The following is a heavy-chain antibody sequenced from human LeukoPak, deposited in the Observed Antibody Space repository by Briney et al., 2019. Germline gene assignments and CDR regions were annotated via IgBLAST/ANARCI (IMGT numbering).Heavy chain of an antibody. V-gene: IGHV4-59*01. CDR3: ASSNGWYSFDY. CDR1: GGSISNYF. Sequence: SETLSLTCTVSGGSISNYFWSWIRQPPGKGLEGVAYIYDSGTSNYDPSLKSRVTISVDTSKNQFSLSLSSVTAADTAVYYCASSNGWYSFDYWGQGTLVTVSS. CDR2: IYDSGTS. J-gene: IGHJ4*02. D-gene: IGHD6-19*01.